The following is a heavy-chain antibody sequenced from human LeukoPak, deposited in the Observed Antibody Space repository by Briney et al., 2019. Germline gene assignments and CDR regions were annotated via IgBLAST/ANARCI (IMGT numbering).Heavy chain of an antibody. D-gene: IGHD3-10*01. CDR2: IIPIFGTA. Sequence: GASVKVSCKASGGTFSSYAISWVRQAPGQGLEWMGGIIPIFGTANYAQKFQGRVTITTDESTSTAYMELSSLRSEDTAVYYCARSLWFGEEPGGYYYYYMDVWGKGTTVTVSS. V-gene: IGHV1-69*05. CDR1: GGTFSSYA. CDR3: ARSLWFGEEPGGYYYYYMDV. J-gene: IGHJ6*03.